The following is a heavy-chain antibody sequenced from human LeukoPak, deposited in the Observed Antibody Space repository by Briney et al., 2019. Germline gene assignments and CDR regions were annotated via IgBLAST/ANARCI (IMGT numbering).Heavy chain of an antibody. D-gene: IGHD2-2*01. J-gene: IGHJ5*02. CDR3: ARGDIVVGGNWFDP. V-gene: IGHV3-48*01. CDR1: GFTFSTYS. CDR2: ITSSSNTI. Sequence: TGGSLRLSCAASGFTFSTYSMNWVRQAPGKGLEWVSYITSSSNTIYYADSVKGRFTISRDNAKNSLYLQMNSLRAEDTAVYYCARGDIVVGGNWFDPWGQGTLVTVSS.